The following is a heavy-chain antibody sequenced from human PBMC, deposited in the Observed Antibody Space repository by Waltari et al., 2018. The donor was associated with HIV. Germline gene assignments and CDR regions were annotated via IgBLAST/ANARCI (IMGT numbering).Heavy chain of an antibody. CDR1: GFTFSNYE. J-gene: IGHJ6*02. CDR2: ISAGGTK. V-gene: IGHV3-48*03. D-gene: IGHD6-19*01. CDR3: AKAVGDTSGRYWGGDV. Sequence: ESGGGLVQPGGSLRLSCAGSGFTFSNYEMTWVRQAPGKGLEWISYISAGGTKYYADSVKGRFSISRDNAKNSLYLQMNSLRAEDTAVYYCAKAVGDTSGRYWGGDVWGQGTTVTVSS.